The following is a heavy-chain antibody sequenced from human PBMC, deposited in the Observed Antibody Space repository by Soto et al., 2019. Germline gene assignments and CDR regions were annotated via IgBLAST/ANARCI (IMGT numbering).Heavy chain of an antibody. CDR1: GYTFTSYG. J-gene: IGHJ4*02. CDR3: ARVPLYGDYGGSFDY. CDR2: ISAYNGNT. V-gene: IGHV1-18*04. Sequence: ASVKVSCKASGYTFTSYGISWVRQAPGQGLEWMGWISAYNGNTNYAQKLQGRVTMTTDTSTSTAYMELRSLRSDDTAVYYCARVPLYGDYGGSFDYRGPVTLVTVSS. D-gene: IGHD4-17*01.